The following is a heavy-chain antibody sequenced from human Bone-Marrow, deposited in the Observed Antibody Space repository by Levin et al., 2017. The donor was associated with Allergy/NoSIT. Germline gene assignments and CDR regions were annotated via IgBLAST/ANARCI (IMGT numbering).Heavy chain of an antibody. CDR3: SRGFGRSVTYHFDY. CDR2: TYYRPKWYN. J-gene: IGHJ4*02. D-gene: IGHD3-16*01. CDR1: GDSVSANSPA. V-gene: IGHV6-1*01. Sequence: SQTLSLTCAISGDSVSANSPAWNWIRQSPSRGLEWLGRTYYRPKWYNHYEASMNGRITINQDTAKNQFSLQLSSGAPEDTSVYYCSRGFGRSVTYHFDYWGQGNLVTVSS.